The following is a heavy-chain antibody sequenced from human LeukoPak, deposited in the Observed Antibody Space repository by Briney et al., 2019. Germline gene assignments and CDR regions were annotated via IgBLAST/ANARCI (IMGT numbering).Heavy chain of an antibody. CDR1: GGSISSGGYY. D-gene: IGHD3-10*01. J-gene: IGHJ4*02. V-gene: IGHV4-31*03. CDR2: IYYSGST. CDR3: ARDLGFTMVRGGGVPELLPFWI. Sequence: SETLSLTCTVSGGSISSGGYYWSWIRQHPGKGLEWIGYIYYSGSTYYNPSLKSRVTISVDTSKNQFSLKLSSVTAADTAVYYCARDLGFTMVRGGGVPELLPFWIWGQGTLVTVSS.